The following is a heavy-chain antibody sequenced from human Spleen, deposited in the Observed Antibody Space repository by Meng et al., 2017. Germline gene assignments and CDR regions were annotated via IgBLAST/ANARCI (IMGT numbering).Heavy chain of an antibody. CDR1: GGSISSSNW. D-gene: IGHD3-10*01. CDR3: ARDRSGSGLLDY. CDR2: IYHRGTT. V-gene: IGHV4-4*02. J-gene: IGHJ4*02. Sequence: QVRLQEPGPGLVKLSGTLSLTCAVPGGSISSSNWWTWVRQPPGKGLEWIGEIYHRGTTSYSPSLKSPVTISVDRSKNQFSLKLTSVTAADTAVYFCARDRSGSGLLDYWGQGILVTVSS.